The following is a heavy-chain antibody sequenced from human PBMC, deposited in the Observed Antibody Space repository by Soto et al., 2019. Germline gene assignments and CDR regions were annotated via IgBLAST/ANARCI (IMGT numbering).Heavy chain of an antibody. CDR2: IYHSGST. D-gene: IGHD3-16*01. CDR3: ARGPPLGL. J-gene: IGHJ4*02. CDR1: GGSISSGGYS. V-gene: IGHV4-30-2*01. Sequence: PSETLSLTCAVSGGSISSGGYSWSWIRQPPGKGLEWIGYIYHSGSTYYNPSLKSRVTISVDRSKNQFSLKLSSVTAADTAVYYCARGPPLGLWGQGTLVTVS.